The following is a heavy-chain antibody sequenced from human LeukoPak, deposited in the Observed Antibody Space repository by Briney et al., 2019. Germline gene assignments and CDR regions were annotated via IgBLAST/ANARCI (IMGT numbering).Heavy chain of an antibody. CDR2: IQYDGSKK. D-gene: IGHD3-10*01. V-gene: IGHV3-30*02. CDR3: AKDIGSYYDY. J-gene: IGHJ4*02. Sequence: GGSLRLSCAASGFSFSNYGMHWVRQAPGKGLEWVTFIQYDGSKKYYADSVKGRFTISRDNSKNTLYLEMNSLRAEDTAVYYCAKDIGSYYDYWGQGILVTVSS. CDR1: GFSFSNYG.